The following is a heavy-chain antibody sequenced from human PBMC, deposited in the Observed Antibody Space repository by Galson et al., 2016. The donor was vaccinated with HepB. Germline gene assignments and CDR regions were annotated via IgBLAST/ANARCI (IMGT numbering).Heavy chain of an antibody. CDR3: ANRGGYCSTTNCPPDY. CDR1: GFTFRSYW. D-gene: IGHD2-2*01. CDR2: INIDGSST. V-gene: IGHV3-74*01. Sequence: SLRLSCAASGFTFRSYWMHWVRQAPGKGLVWVSRINIDGSSTSYADSVKGRFTISRDNAKNTIYLQMNSLRAEDTAVYYCANRGGYCSTTNCPPDYWGQGTLVTVSS. J-gene: IGHJ4*02.